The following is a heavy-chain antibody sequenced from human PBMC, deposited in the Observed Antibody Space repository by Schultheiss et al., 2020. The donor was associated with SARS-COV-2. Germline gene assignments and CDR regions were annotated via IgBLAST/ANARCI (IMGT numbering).Heavy chain of an antibody. V-gene: IGHV4-39*07. J-gene: IGHJ5*02. D-gene: IGHD2-15*01. Sequence: SETLSLTCTVSGGSISSGDYYWGWIRQPPGKGLEWIGSIYHSGSTYYNPSLKSRVTISVDTSKNQFSLKLSSVTAADTAVYYCARVGGGYCSGGSCYSDWFDPWGQGTLVTVSS. CDR3: ARVGGGYCSGGSCYSDWFDP. CDR2: IYHSGST. CDR1: GGSISSGDYY.